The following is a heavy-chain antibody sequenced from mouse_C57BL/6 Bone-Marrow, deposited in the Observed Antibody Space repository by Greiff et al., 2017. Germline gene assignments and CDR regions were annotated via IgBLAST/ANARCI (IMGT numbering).Heavy chain of an antibody. CDR2: ISGGGGNT. D-gene: IGHD2-3*01. J-gene: IGHJ1*03. CDR3: ARWLLRNWYFDV. V-gene: IGHV5-9*01. CDR1: GFTFSSYT. Sequence: DVHLVESGGGLVKPGGSLKLSCAASGFTFSSYTMSWVRQTPEKRLEWVATISGGGGNTYYPDSVKGRFTISRDNAKNTLYLQMSSLRSEDTALYYCARWLLRNWYFDVWGTGTTVTVSS.